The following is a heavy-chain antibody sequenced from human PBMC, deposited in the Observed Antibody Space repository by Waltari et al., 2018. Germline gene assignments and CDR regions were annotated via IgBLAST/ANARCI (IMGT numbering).Heavy chain of an antibody. D-gene: IGHD6-6*01. CDR3: VRGRQYSSSSYAY. CDR2: INHSGST. Sequence: QVQLQQWGAGLLKPSETLSLTCAVYGGSFSGYYWSWIRQPPGKGLEWIGEINHSGSTNYNPSLKSRVTISGDTSKNQFSPKLSSVTAADTAVYYCVRGRQYSSSSYAYWGQGTLVTVSS. V-gene: IGHV4-34*01. CDR1: GGSFSGYY. J-gene: IGHJ4*02.